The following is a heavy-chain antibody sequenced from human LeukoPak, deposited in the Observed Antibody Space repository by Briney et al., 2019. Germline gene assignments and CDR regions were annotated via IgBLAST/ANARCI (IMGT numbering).Heavy chain of an antibody. J-gene: IGHJ4*02. CDR2: IKSKTDGGTT. V-gene: IGHV3-15*01. CDR1: GFTFSNAW. Sequence: PGGSLRLSCAASGFTFSNAWMSWVRQAPGKGLEWVGRIKSKTDGGTTDYAAPVKGRFTISRDDSKNTLYLQMNSLKTEDTAVYYCTTDSRLGDFWSGYSFLLQDDYWGQGTLVTVSS. CDR3: TTDSRLGDFWSGYSFLLQDDY. D-gene: IGHD3-3*01.